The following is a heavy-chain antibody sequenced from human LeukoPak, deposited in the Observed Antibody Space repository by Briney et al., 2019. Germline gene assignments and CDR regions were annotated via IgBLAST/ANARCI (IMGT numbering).Heavy chain of an antibody. Sequence: SETLSLTCTVSGGSINSDYWLWIRQPPGKGLEAIGYIYYSGSTNYNPSLKSRVTMSVDTSKNQFSLKLSSVTAADTAVYYCAREKGDYDSSGRHYHHYMDVWGKGTTVTVSS. D-gene: IGHD3-22*01. CDR2: IYYSGST. CDR3: AREKGDYDSSGRHYHHYMDV. V-gene: IGHV4-59*01. J-gene: IGHJ6*03. CDR1: GGSINSDY.